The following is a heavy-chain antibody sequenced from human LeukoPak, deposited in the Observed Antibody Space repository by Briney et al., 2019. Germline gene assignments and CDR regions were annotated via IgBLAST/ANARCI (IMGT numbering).Heavy chain of an antibody. V-gene: IGHV1-2*02. CDR1: GYTFTSYG. CDR2: INPNSGGT. Sequence: ASVKVSCKASGYTFTSYGISWVRQAPGQGLEWMGWINPNSGGTNYAQKFQGRVTMTRDTSISTAYMELSRLRSDDTAVYYCARDYGSAFDIWGQGTMVTVSS. J-gene: IGHJ3*02. D-gene: IGHD3-16*01. CDR3: ARDYGSAFDI.